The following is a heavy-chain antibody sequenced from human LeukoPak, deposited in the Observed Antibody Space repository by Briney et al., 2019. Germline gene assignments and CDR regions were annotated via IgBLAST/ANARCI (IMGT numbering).Heavy chain of an antibody. Sequence: ASETLSLTCTVSGGSISNYYWSWIWQPAGKGLEWIGRIHSSGSTNYNPSLKSRVTISVDKSKNQFSLRLSSVIAADTAVYFCARDRCEGYCTSFDSWGQGTLVTVSS. CDR2: IHSSGST. V-gene: IGHV4-4*07. J-gene: IGHJ5*01. D-gene: IGHD2-8*01. CDR1: GGSISNYY. CDR3: ARDRCEGYCTSFDS.